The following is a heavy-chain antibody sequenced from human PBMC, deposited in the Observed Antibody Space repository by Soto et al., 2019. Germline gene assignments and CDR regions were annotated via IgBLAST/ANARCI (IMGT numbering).Heavy chain of an antibody. CDR3: ARAVTTVSTIDL. CDR1: GGSISSGGYS. CDR2: IYHSGST. D-gene: IGHD4-17*01. J-gene: IGHJ4*02. Sequence: SETLSLTCAVSGGSISSGGYSWSWIRQPPGKGLEWIGYIYHSGSTYYNPSLKSRVTISVDRSKNQFSLKLSSVTAADTAANNFARAVTTVSTIDLWGKGTLVTVS. V-gene: IGHV4-30-2*01.